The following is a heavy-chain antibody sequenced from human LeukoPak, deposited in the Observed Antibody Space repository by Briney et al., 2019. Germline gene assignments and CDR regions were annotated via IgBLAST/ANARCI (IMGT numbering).Heavy chain of an antibody. CDR2: IWHDGSNK. CDR3: ARGSGLWRGYRGIDY. Sequence: GRSLRLSCAASGFTFSSYGMLWVRQAPGKGLEWVAVIWHDGSNKYYADSVKVRFTISRDNSKNTLYLQMNILRAAHTAVYYRARGSGLWRGYRGIDYWGQGTLVTVSS. D-gene: IGHD3-16*02. V-gene: IGHV3-33*01. J-gene: IGHJ4*02. CDR1: GFTFSSYG.